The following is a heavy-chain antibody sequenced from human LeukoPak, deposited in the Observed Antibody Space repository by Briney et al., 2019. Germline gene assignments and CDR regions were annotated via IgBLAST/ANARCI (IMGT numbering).Heavy chain of an antibody. CDR1: GFTFSSYW. CDR3: AKDAGWSIAARGDGPGSDAFDI. D-gene: IGHD6-6*01. Sequence: GSLRLSCAASGFTFSSYWMSWVRQAPGKGLEWVANIRQDGGTMSYVDSVKGRLTISRDNAKNSLYLQMNSLRAEDTAVYYCAKDAGWSIAARGDGPGSDAFDIWGQGTMVTVSS. CDR2: IRQDGGTM. V-gene: IGHV3-7*03. J-gene: IGHJ3*02.